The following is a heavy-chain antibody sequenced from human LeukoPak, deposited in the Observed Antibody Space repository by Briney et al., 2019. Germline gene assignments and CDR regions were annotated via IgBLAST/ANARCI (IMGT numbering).Heavy chain of an antibody. D-gene: IGHD2-15*01. V-gene: IGHV1-46*01. J-gene: IGHJ4*02. CDR1: GYTFTSYY. CDR2: INPSGGST. CDR3: ARDGLLAHVGDY. Sequence: ASVKVSCKASGYTFTSYYMHWVRQAPGQGLERMGIINPSGGSTSYAQKFQGRVTMTRDTSTSTVYMELSSLRSEDTAVYYCARDGLLAHVGDYWGQGTLVTVSS.